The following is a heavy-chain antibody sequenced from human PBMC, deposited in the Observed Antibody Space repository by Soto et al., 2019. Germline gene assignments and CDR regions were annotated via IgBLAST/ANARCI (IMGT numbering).Heavy chain of an antibody. Sequence: QLQLQESASGLVKPSQTLSLTCGVSGGSISSRGYSWSWIRQPPGKGLEWIGYIYYTGTTYYNPSLKSRVTISADRYKNQFSLTLSSVTAADTAIYYCARGGDCTGSVCSGLPFHIWGQGTMVTVSS. CDR3: ARGGDCTGSVCSGLPFHI. CDR2: IYYTGTT. CDR1: GGSISSRGYS. J-gene: IGHJ3*02. D-gene: IGHD2-8*02. V-gene: IGHV4-30-2*01.